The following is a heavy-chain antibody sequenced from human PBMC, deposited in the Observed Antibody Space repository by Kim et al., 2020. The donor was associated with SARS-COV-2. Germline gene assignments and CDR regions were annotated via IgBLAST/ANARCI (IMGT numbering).Heavy chain of an antibody. J-gene: IGHJ4*02. CDR3: AIPSRRGTLQYYFYY. CDR2: INHSGST. D-gene: IGHD4-4*01. V-gene: IGHV4-34*01. Sequence: SDTLSLTCAVYGGSFSGYYWSWIRQPPVKGLEWIGEINHSGSTNYNPSLKSRVTISVDTSKNQFSLKLSSVTAADTAVYYCAIPSRRGTLQYYFYYWGQG. CDR1: GGSFSGYY.